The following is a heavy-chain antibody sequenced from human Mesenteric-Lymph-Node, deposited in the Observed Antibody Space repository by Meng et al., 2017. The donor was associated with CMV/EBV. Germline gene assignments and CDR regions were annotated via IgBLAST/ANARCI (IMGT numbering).Heavy chain of an antibody. CDR3: AREDQYYLDN. D-gene: IGHD2-2*01. V-gene: IGHV1-46*01. J-gene: IGHJ4*02. CDR2: INPTSGRT. CDR1: NYTSMNFG. Sequence: ASVKVSCKAFNYTSMNFGFTWVRQAPGQGLEWMGIINPTSGRTSYAQKFQGRVTMTRDRSTSTVYIDLSSLRSEDTAVYYCAREDQYYLDNWGQGTLVTVSS.